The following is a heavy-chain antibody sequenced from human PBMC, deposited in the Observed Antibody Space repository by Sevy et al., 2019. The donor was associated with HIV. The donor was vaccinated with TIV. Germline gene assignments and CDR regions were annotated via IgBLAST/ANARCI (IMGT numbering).Heavy chain of an antibody. D-gene: IGHD3-10*01. V-gene: IGHV3-48*03. CDR1: GFTFSSYE. J-gene: IGHJ2*01. CDR2: ISDRGTTI. CDR3: AREGSLRYFDF. Sequence: GGSLRLSCAASGFTFSSYEMNWVRQAPGKGLEWVSYISDRGTTIYYADSVKGRFTISRDNAKNSLYLQMNSLRAEDTAVYYCAREGSLRYFDFWGLGTLVTVSS.